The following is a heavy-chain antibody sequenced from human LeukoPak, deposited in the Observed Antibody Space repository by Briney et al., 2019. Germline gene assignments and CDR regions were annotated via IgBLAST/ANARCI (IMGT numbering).Heavy chain of an antibody. Sequence: SVKVSCKASGYTFNSYDINWVRQAPGQGLEWMGRIIPILGIANYAQKFQGRVTITADKSTSTAYMELSSLRSEDTAVYYCARGAAYSSSWYRGYYYGMDVWGQGTTVTVSS. J-gene: IGHJ6*02. CDR2: IIPILGIA. CDR1: GYTFNSYD. CDR3: ARGAAYSSSWYRGYYYGMDV. V-gene: IGHV1-69*04. D-gene: IGHD6-13*01.